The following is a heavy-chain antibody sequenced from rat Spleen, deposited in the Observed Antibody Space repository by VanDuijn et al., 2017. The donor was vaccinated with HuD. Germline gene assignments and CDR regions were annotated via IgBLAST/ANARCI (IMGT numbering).Heavy chain of an antibody. V-gene: IGHV2-32*01. CDR2: MWSDADT. Sequence: QVQLQESGPGLVQPSQTLSLTCTVSGFSLTDYHVHWVRQPPGKGLEWMGVMWSDADTSYNSVLKSRLSIRRDTSKSQVFLKMNGLQTEDTATYYCARDPGNNPYFMDAWGQGVSVAVSS. D-gene: IGHD1-4*01. J-gene: IGHJ4*01. CDR3: ARDPGNNPYFMDA. CDR1: GFSLTDYH.